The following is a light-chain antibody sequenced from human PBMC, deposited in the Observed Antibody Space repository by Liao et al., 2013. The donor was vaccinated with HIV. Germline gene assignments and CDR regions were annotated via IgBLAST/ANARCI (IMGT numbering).Light chain of an antibody. CDR2: QDS. J-gene: IGLJ2*01. V-gene: IGLV3-1*01. Sequence: SYELTQPPSVSVSPGQTASITCSGDKLGDKYVCWYQQKSGQSPVLVIYQDSKRPSGIPERFSGSNSGNTATLTISGTQAMDEADYYCQAWDSSTAAVVFGGGTKLTVL. CDR1: KLGDKY. CDR3: QAWDSSTAAVV.